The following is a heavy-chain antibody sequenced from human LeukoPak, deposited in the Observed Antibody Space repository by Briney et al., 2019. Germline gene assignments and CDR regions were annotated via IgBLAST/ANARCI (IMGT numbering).Heavy chain of an antibody. D-gene: IGHD1-26*01. CDR2: ISSSSSYI. CDR3: ARVSGSTRTRIFDY. J-gene: IGHJ4*02. V-gene: IGHV3-21*01. CDR1: GFTFSSYS. Sequence: GGSLRLSCAASGFTFSSYSMNWVRLAPGKGLEWVSSISSSSSYIYYADSVKGRFTISRDNAKNSLYLQMNSLRAEDTAVYYCARVSGSTRTRIFDYWGQGTLVTVSS.